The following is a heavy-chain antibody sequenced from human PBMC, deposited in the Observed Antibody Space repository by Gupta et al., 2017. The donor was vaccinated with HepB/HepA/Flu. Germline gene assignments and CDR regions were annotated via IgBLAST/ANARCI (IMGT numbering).Heavy chain of an antibody. D-gene: IGHD6-19*01. CDR1: GFTFSSNG. V-gene: IGHV3-33*01. Sequence: QVQLMESGGGVVQPGRPLRLSCAASGFTFSSNGMHWVRQAPGKGLEWVAVIWYDGSYKYYADSVKGRFTISRDNSKNTLYLQMFSLRAEDTALYYCARDSAGGGWSLDYWGQGTLVTVSS. J-gene: IGHJ4*02. CDR2: IWYDGSYK. CDR3: ARDSAGGGWSLDY.